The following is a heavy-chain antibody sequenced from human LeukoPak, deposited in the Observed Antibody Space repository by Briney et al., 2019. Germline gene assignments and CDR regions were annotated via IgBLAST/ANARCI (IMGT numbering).Heavy chain of an antibody. D-gene: IGHD6-19*01. CDR3: ARGSQWLANFDY. CDR2: IYTSGST. Sequence: SETLSLTCTVSGGSISSYYWSWIRQPAGKGLEWIGRIYTSGSTNYNPSLKSRVTMSVDTSKNQFSLKLSSGTAADTAVYYCARGSQWLANFDYWGQGTLVTVSS. V-gene: IGHV4-4*07. CDR1: GGSISSYY. J-gene: IGHJ4*02.